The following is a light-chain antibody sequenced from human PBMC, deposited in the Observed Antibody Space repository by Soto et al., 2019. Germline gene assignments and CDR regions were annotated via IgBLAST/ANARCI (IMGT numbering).Light chain of an antibody. CDR1: QGISSY. CDR2: AAS. Sequence: AIRMTQSPSSFSSSTGDRVTITCRASQGISSYLAWYQQKPGKAPKLLIYAASTLQSGVPSRFSGSGSGTDFTLPISCRQSEDFATDYCQQYYSYPPITFGQGTRLEIK. V-gene: IGKV1-8*01. J-gene: IGKJ5*01. CDR3: QQYYSYPPIT.